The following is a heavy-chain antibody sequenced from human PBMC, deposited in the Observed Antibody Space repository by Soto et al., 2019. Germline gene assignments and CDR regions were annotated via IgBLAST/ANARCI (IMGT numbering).Heavy chain of an antibody. Sequence: PSETLSLTCTVSGGSISSYYWSWIRQSPGKGLEWIGCIYYSGNTNYNPSLKSRVTISVNTSKNQFSLRLTSVTAADTAVYYCARVAVTHERYHYGMDVWGQGTTVTVSS. CDR2: IYYSGNT. D-gene: IGHD2-21*02. V-gene: IGHV4-59*01. CDR1: GGSISSYY. J-gene: IGHJ6*02. CDR3: ARVAVTHERYHYGMDV.